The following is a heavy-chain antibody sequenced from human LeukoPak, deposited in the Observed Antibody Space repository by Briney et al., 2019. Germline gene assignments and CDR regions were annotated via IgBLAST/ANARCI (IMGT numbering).Heavy chain of an antibody. Sequence: DPGGSLRLSCAASGFTLSNAWMSWVRQAPGKGLEWVGRIKSKTDGGTTDYAAPVKGRFTISRDDSKNTLYLQMNRLKTEDTAVYYCTTHQRLYGSGSYYTNYFDYWGQGTLVPVSS. CDR3: TTHQRLYGSGSYYTNYFDY. D-gene: IGHD3-10*01. V-gene: IGHV3-15*01. CDR1: GFTLSNAW. J-gene: IGHJ4*02. CDR2: IKSKTDGGTT.